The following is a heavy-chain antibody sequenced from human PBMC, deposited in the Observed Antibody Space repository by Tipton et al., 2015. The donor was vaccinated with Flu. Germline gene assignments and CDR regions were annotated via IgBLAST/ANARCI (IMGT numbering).Heavy chain of an antibody. Sequence: VQLVQSGGEVKKPGASVRVSCKASGYTFIYYGINWVRQAPGQGLEWMGWISADDGSTKYAQKFQGRVTMTTDTSTSTAYMELRSLRSDDTAIYYCARVDCAGDCYSSDSWGQGTLVTVSS. CDR1: GYTFIYYG. J-gene: IGHJ4*02. CDR3: ARVDCAGDCYSSDS. V-gene: IGHV1-18*01. CDR2: ISADDGST. D-gene: IGHD2-21*02.